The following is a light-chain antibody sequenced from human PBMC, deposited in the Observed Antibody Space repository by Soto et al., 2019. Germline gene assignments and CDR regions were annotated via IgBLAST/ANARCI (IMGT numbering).Light chain of an antibody. CDR3: AAWDDSLSGPV. J-gene: IGLJ3*02. Sequence: QSVLTQPPSASGTPGQRVTISCSGSSSTIGSNYVYWYQQLPGTAPKLLIYRNNQRPSGVPDRFSGSKSGTSASLAISGLRSDDEADYYCAAWDDSLSGPVFGGGTQLTVL. V-gene: IGLV1-47*01. CDR1: SSTIGSNY. CDR2: RNN.